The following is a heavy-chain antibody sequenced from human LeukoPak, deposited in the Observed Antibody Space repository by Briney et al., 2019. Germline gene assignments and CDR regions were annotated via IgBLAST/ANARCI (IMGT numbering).Heavy chain of an antibody. D-gene: IGHD4-17*01. CDR1: GYTLTELS. Sequence: ASVKVSCKASGYTLTELSMHWVRQAPGKGLEWMGGFDPEDGETIYAQKFQGRVTMTEDTSTDTAYMELSSLRSEDTAVYYCATGDSTGYLFDYWGQGPLVTVP. V-gene: IGHV1-24*01. CDR3: ATGDSTGYLFDY. J-gene: IGHJ4*02. CDR2: FDPEDGET.